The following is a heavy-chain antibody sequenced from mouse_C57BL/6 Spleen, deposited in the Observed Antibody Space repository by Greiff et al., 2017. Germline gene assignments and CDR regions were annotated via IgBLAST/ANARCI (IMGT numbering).Heavy chain of an antibody. V-gene: IGHV8-12*01. CDR2: IYWDDDK. CDR3: ARSPYYGSSYDAMDY. CDR1: GFSLSTSGMG. Sequence: QVTLKESGPGILQSSQTLSLTCSFSGFSLSTSGMGVSWIRQPSGKGLEWLAHIYWDDDKRYNPSLKSRLTISKDTSRNQVFLKITSVDTADTATYYCARSPYYGSSYDAMDYWGKGTSVTVSS. D-gene: IGHD1-1*01. J-gene: IGHJ4*01.